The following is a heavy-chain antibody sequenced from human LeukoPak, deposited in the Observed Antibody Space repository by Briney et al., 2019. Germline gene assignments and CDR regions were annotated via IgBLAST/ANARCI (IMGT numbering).Heavy chain of an antibody. J-gene: IGHJ6*02. CDR3: ARDAGGVVTPAYYYGMDV. CDR1: GFTFSSYS. CDR2: ISSSSYI. Sequence: GGSLRLSCAASGFTFSSYSMNWVRQAPRKGLEWVSSISSSSYIYYADSVKGRFTISRDNAKNSLYLQMNSLRAEDTAVYYCARDAGGVVTPAYYYGMDVWGQGTTVTVSS. V-gene: IGHV3-21*01. D-gene: IGHD4-23*01.